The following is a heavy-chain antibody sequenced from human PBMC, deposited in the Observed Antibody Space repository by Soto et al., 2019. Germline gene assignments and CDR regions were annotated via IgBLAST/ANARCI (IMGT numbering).Heavy chain of an antibody. J-gene: IGHJ4*02. CDR3: ARRFSRDGFLYFDY. CDR1: GGSISSSSYY. CDR2: IYYSGST. Sequence: QLQLQESGPGLVKPSETLSLTCTVSGGSISSSSYYWGWIRQPPGKGLEWIGSIYYSGSTYYNPSLKSRVTISVDTSKNQFSLKLSSVTAADTAVYYCARRFSRDGFLYFDYWGQGTLVTVSS. V-gene: IGHV4-39*01. D-gene: IGHD2-2*01.